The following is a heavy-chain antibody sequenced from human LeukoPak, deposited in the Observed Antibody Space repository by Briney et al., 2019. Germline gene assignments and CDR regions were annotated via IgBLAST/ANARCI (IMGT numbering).Heavy chain of an antibody. V-gene: IGHV3-30*18. CDR2: ISYDGSNK. CDR1: GFTFSSYG. J-gene: IGHJ4*02. CDR3: AKDPLFYYDSSGYSHYFDY. Sequence: PGGSLRLSCAASGFTFSSYGMHWVRQAPGKGLEWVAVISYDGSNKYYADSVKGRFTISRDNSKNTLYLQMNSLIAEDTAAYYCAKDPLFYYDSSGYSHYFDYWGQGTLVTVSS. D-gene: IGHD3-22*01.